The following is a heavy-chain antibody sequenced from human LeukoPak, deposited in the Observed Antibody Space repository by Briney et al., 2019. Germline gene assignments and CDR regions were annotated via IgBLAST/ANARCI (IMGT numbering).Heavy chain of an antibody. CDR2: INHSGST. CDR3: ARESFRFGIAARYVPDY. Sequence: PSETLSLTCTVSGGSISSGGYYWSWIRQPPGKGLEWIGEINHSGSTNYNPSLKSRVTISVDTSKNQFSLKLSSVTAADTAVYYCARESFRFGIAARYVPDYWGQGTLVTVSS. D-gene: IGHD6-6*01. V-gene: IGHV4-39*07. J-gene: IGHJ4*02. CDR1: GGSISSGGYY.